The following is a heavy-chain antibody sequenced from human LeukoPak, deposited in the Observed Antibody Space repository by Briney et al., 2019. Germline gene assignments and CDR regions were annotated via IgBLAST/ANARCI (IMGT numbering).Heavy chain of an antibody. D-gene: IGHD5-18*01. V-gene: IGHV3-48*02. CDR3: ARGSAMVY. Sequence: PGGSLRLSCATSGFTFTNHGMNWVRQAPGKGLEWVSYISSSSNTIYYAGSVKGRFTISRDNAKNSLYLLLNSLRDEDTAVYYCARGSAMVYWGRGSLVTVSS. CDR1: GFTFTNHG. J-gene: IGHJ4*02. CDR2: ISSSSNTI.